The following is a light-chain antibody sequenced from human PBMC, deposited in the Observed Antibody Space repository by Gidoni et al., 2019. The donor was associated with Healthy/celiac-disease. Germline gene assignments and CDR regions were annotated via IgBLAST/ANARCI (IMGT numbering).Light chain of an antibody. CDR3: QQSYSTVGT. CDR2: AAS. CDR1: QSISSY. J-gene: IGKJ1*01. Sequence: DIQMTQSPSSLSASVGDRVTITCRESQSISSYLNWYQQKPGKAPKLLIYAASSLQSGVPSRFSGSGSGTDFTLTISSLQPEDFATYYCQQSYSTVGTFGQGTKVEIK. V-gene: IGKV1-39*01.